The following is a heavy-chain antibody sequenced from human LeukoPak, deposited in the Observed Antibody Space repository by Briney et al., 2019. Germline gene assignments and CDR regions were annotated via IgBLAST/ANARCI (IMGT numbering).Heavy chain of an antibody. D-gene: IGHD3-10*01. CDR2: IVPIFGTA. Sequence: GASVKVSCKASGGTFSSYAISWVRQAPGQGLEWMGGIVPIFGTANYAQKFQGRVTITADKSTSTAYMELSSLRSEDTAVYYCARVSGAMVRGVRGSGSIWFDPWGQGTLVTVSS. J-gene: IGHJ5*02. V-gene: IGHV1-69*06. CDR3: ARVSGAMVRGVRGSGSIWFDP. CDR1: GGTFSSYA.